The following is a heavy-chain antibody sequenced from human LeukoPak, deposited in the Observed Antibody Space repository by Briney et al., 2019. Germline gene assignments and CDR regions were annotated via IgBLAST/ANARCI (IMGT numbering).Heavy chain of an antibody. CDR3: ARDAVVVVPAADRYHFDY. CDR1: GYTFTSYY. CDR2: INPSGGST. J-gene: IGHJ4*02. D-gene: IGHD2-2*01. V-gene: IGHV1-46*01. Sequence: ASVKVSCKASGYTFTSYYMHWVRQAPGQGLEWMGIINPSGGSTSYAQKFQGRVTMTRDTSTSTVYMELSSLRSEDTAVYYCARDAVVVVPAADRYHFDYWGQGTLVTVSS.